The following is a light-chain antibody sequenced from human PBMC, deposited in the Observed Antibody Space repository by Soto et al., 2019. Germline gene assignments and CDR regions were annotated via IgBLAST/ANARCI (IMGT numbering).Light chain of an antibody. CDR1: QSVSSNY. CDR2: GAS. CDR3: QQYGSSPMT. Sequence: EIVLTQSPGTLSLSPGERATLSCRASQSVSSNYLAWYQQKPGQAPRLLIYGASSRPTGIPDRFSGSGSGTDFTLTISRLEPEDFAVYYCQQYGSSPMTFGQGTRLGIK. V-gene: IGKV3-20*01. J-gene: IGKJ5*01.